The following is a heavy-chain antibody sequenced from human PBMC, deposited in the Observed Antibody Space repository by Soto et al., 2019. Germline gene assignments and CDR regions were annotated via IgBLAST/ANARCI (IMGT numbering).Heavy chain of an antibody. V-gene: IGHV3-23*01. Sequence: LRLSCAASGFTFTSCAMSWIRQAPGKGLEWVSSISGSGSGGSTYYADSVKGRLTISRDNFKDTLFLQMNSLRAEDTAVYYCAKAPPTYDFPYYFDSWGQGTLVTVSS. CDR2: ISGSGSGGST. J-gene: IGHJ4*02. CDR3: AKAPPTYDFPYYFDS. D-gene: IGHD3-3*01. CDR1: GFTFTSCA.